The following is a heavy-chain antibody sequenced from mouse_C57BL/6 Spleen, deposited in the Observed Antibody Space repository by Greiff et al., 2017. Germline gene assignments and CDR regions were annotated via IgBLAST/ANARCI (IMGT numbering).Heavy chain of an antibody. CDR3: ARGGTPYYFDY. V-gene: IGHV1-80*01. J-gene: IGHJ2*01. CDR1: GYAFSSYW. Sequence: VQRVESGAELVKPGASVKISCKASGYAFSSYWMNWVKQRPGKGLEWIGQIYPGAGDTNYNGKFKGKATLTADKSSSTAYMQLSSLTSEDSAVYLCARGGTPYYFDYWGQGTTRTVSS. CDR2: IYPGAGDT.